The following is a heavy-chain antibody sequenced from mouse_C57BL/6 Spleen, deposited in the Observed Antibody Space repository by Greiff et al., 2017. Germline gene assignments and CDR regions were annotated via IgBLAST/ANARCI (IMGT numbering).Heavy chain of an antibody. CDR1: GYTFTDYY. CDR3: ARSLYYDDDGYFDV. Sequence: VKLQQSGPELVKPGASVKISCKASGYTFTDYYMNWVKQSHGKSLEWIGDINPNNGGTCYNQKFKGKATLTVDKSSSTAYMELRSLTSEDSAVYYCARSLYYDDDGYFDVWGTGTTVTVSS. CDR2: INPNNGGT. D-gene: IGHD2-4*01. V-gene: IGHV1-26*01. J-gene: IGHJ1*03.